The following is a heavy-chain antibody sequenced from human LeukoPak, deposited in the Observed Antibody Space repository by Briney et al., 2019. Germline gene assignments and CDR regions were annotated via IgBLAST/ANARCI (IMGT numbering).Heavy chain of an antibody. J-gene: IGHJ4*02. CDR2: INAGNGNT. CDR3: ARGQHSSSWDEDFDY. Sequence: ASVKVSCKASGYTFTSYAMHWVRQAPGQRLEWMGWINAGNGNTKYSQKFQGRVTITRDTPTSTAYMELRSLRSDDTAVYTCARGQHSSSWDEDFDYWGQGTLVTVSS. V-gene: IGHV1-3*01. D-gene: IGHD6-13*01. CDR1: GYTFTSYA.